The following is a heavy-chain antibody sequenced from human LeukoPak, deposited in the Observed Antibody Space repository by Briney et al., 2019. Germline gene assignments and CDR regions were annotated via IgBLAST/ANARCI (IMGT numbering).Heavy chain of an antibody. Sequence: SETLSLTCTVSGGSISSYYWSWIRQPPGKGLEWIGYIYYSGSTNCNPSLKSRVTISVDTSKNQFSLKLSSVTAADTAVYYCARLYSSSSGSDYWGQGTLVTVSS. J-gene: IGHJ4*02. CDR2: IYYSGST. CDR3: ARLYSSSSGSDY. V-gene: IGHV4-59*01. CDR1: GGSISSYY. D-gene: IGHD6-6*01.